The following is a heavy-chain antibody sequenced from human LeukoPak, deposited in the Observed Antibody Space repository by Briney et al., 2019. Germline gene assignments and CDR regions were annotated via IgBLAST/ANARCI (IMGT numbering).Heavy chain of an antibody. D-gene: IGHD6-13*01. V-gene: IGHV1-69*04. CDR2: IIPILGIA. J-gene: IGHJ4*02. CDR1: GGTFGSYT. Sequence: SVKVSCKASGGTFGSYTISWVRQAPGQGLEWMGRIIPILGIANYAQKFQGRVTITADKSTSTAYMELSSLRSEDTAVYYCARDSSGWYPFDYWGQGTLVTVSS. CDR3: ARDSSGWYPFDY.